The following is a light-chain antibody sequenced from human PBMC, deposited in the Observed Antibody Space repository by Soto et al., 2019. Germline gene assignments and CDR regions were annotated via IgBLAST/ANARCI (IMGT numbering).Light chain of an antibody. CDR3: SSYTSSSTSVV. CDR1: SSDVGGYNY. V-gene: IGLV2-14*01. CDR2: DVS. J-gene: IGLJ2*01. Sequence: QSALTHPASVSGFPGQSITISCTGTSSDVGGYNYVSWYQQHPGKAPKLMIYDVSNRPSGVSNRFSGSKSGNTASLTISGLQAEDEADYYCSSYTSSSTSVVFGGGTKLTVL.